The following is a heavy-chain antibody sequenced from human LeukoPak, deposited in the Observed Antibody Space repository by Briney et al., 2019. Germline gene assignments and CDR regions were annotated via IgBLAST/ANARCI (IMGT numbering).Heavy chain of an antibody. V-gene: IGHV3-21*01. CDR2: ISSSSSYI. CDR3: ARGYDSSEYYFDY. CDR1: GFTFSSYS. Sequence: GGSLRLSCAASGFTFSSYSMNWVRQAPGKGLEWVSSISSSSSYIYYADSVKGRFTISRDNAKNSLYLQMNSLRAEDTAVYYCARGYDSSEYYFDYWGQGTLVTVSS. J-gene: IGHJ4*02. D-gene: IGHD3-22*01.